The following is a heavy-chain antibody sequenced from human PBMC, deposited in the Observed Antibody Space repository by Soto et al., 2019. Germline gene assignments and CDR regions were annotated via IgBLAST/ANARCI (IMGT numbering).Heavy chain of an antibody. CDR3: ARVILDGRGYELELHPAFDP. CDR1: GGSISSYY. CDR2: IYYSGST. Sequence: SETLSLTCTVSGGSISSYYWSWIRQPPGKGLEWIGYIYYSGSTNYNPSLKSRVTISVDTSKNQFSLNLSSVTAADTAVYYCARVILDGRGYELELHPAFDPWGQGTLVTVSS. D-gene: IGHD1-7*01. V-gene: IGHV4-59*01. J-gene: IGHJ5*02.